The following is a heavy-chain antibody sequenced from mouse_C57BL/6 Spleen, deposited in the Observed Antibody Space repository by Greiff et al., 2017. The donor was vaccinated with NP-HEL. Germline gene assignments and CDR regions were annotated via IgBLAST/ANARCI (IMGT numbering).Heavy chain of an antibody. Sequence: EVQLVESGGGLVQPGGSLKLSCAASGFTFSDYGMAWVRQAPRKGPEWVAFISNLAYSIYYAATVTGRFTISRENAKNTLYLEMSSLRSEDTAMYYCARHRDYYGAMDYWGQGTSVTVSS. CDR3: ARHRDYYGAMDY. CDR1: GFTFSDYG. D-gene: IGHD1-1*01. V-gene: IGHV5-15*01. CDR2: ISNLAYSI. J-gene: IGHJ4*01.